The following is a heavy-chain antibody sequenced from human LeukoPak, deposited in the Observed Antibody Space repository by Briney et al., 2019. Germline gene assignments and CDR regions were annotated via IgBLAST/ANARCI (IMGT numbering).Heavy chain of an antibody. Sequence: SETLSLTCTVSGDSISSHFWTWIRQSPGKGLEWIGYIYYSGSTNYNPSLKSRVTISLDTSKNQFSLKLSSVTTADTAVYYCARSVVTLYWYFDLWGRGTLVTVSS. J-gene: IGHJ2*01. D-gene: IGHD4-23*01. CDR3: ARSVVTLYWYFDL. CDR1: GDSISSHF. V-gene: IGHV4-59*11. CDR2: IYYSGST.